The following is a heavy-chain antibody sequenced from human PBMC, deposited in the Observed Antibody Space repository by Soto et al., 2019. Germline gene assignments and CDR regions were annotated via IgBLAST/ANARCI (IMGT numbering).Heavy chain of an antibody. D-gene: IGHD2-21*01. CDR3: VRVFGSIDY. J-gene: IGHJ4*02. Sequence: QVQLVQSGAEVKKPGASVKVSCKASGYTFTTYDINWVRQATGQGLEWVGWMNPKSGYTGFAQKFQGRVSRTRDNCRSTAYLELSSVRSEEAAVYYCVRVFGSIDYWGQGTLVTVSS. CDR2: MNPKSGYT. CDR1: GYTFTTYD. V-gene: IGHV1-8*01.